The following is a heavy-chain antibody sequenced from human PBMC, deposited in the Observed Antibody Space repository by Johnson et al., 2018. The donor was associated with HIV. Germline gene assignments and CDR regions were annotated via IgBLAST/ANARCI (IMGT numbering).Heavy chain of an antibody. V-gene: IGHV3-15*01. Sequence: VQLVESGGGLVKPGGSLRLSCAASGFIFSNAWMSWVRQAPGTGLEWVGRIKRKTDGGATDYAAPVKGRFTISRDDSKNTLYLQMNRLKIEDTAVYYCARAHPFYGGNSEGAFDIWGQGTMVTVSS. CDR2: IKRKTDGGAT. J-gene: IGHJ3*02. CDR3: ARAHPFYGGNSEGAFDI. D-gene: IGHD4-23*01. CDR1: GFIFSNAW.